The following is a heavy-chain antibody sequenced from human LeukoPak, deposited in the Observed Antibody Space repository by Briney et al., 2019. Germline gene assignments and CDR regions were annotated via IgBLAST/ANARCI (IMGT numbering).Heavy chain of an antibody. Sequence: TGGSLRLSCSASGFVFSDYPLHWFRQSPGKGPEWVAVISFDGSHQYYADSVKGRFTVSRDTSKNTLFLQMNRLTIEDTAIYFWARGWRPTARVAASWFGSLGQGPLVTVS. V-gene: IGHV3-30*01. CDR3: ARGWRPTARVAASWFGS. CDR2: ISFDGSHQ. CDR1: GFVFSDYP. D-gene: IGHD3-3*01. J-gene: IGHJ5*01.